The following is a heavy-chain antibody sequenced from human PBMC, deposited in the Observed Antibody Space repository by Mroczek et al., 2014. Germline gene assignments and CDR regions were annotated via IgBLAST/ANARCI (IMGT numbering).Heavy chain of an antibody. CDR2: IYPGDSDT. J-gene: IGHJ6*02. CDR3: ARYSSSSGYYYYYGMDV. D-gene: IGHD6-6*01. Sequence: EVQLVETGAEVKKPGESLKISCKGSGYSFTSYWIGWVRQMPGKGLEWMGIIYPGDSDTRYSPSFQGQVTISADKSISTAYLQWSSLKASDTAMYYCARYSSSSGYYYYYGMDVWGQGTTVTVSS. V-gene: IGHV5-51*03. CDR1: GYSFTSYW.